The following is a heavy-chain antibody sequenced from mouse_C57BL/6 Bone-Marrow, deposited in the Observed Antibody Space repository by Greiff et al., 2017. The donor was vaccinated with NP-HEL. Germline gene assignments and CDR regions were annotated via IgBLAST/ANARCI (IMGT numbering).Heavy chain of an antibody. V-gene: IGHV14-4*01. CDR2: LDPENGDT. CDR3: TPLYYYGSSDHWYFDV. J-gene: IGHJ1*03. D-gene: IGHD1-1*01. Sequence: EVKVEESGAELVRPGASVKLSCTASGFNIKDDYMHWVKQRPEQGLEWIGWLDPENGDTEYASKFQGKATITADTSSNTAYLQLSSLTSTDTAFYYCTPLYYYGSSDHWYFDVWGTGTTVTVSS. CDR1: GFNIKDDY.